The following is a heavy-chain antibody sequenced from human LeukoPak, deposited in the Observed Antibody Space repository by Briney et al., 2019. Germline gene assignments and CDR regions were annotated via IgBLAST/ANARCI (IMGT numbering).Heavy chain of an antibody. V-gene: IGHV4-34*01. CDR1: GGSFSGYY. J-gene: IGHJ6*04. D-gene: IGHD3-3*01. CDR3: ARVGDFPDWRYV. CDR2: INHSGST. Sequence: PSETLSLTCAVYGGSFSGYYWSWIRQPPGQGLEWIGEINHSGSTNYNPSLKSRVTISVDTSKNQFSLKLSYVTAADTAVYYCARVGDFPDWRYVWGKGTTVTVSS.